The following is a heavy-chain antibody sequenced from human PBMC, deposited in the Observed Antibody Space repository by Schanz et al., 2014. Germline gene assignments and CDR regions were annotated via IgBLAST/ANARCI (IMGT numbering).Heavy chain of an antibody. CDR2: LSEGGGGT. Sequence: EVQLVESGGGLIQPGGSLRLSCAASGFTFSSYWMHWVRQVPGKGLEWVSALSEGGGGTHYADSVRGRFTISRDNAENTLFLQMNSLRAEDTAVYYCARKVVATIGGYYDNWGQGTLVIVSS. D-gene: IGHD5-12*01. V-gene: IGHV3-23*04. CDR3: ARKVVATIGGYYDN. CDR1: GFTFSSYW. J-gene: IGHJ4*02.